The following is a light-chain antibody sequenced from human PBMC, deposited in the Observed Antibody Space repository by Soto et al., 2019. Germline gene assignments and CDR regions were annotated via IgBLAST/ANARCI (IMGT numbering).Light chain of an antibody. CDR3: QQYNDYSGLT. CDR2: DAS. CDR1: QSISRW. Sequence: IQMTQSPSSLSGSVVDGVTSPCPASQSISRWLAWYQQKPGKAPKLLIYDASSLESGVPSRFSGSGSGTEFTLTISSLQPDDFATYYCQQYNDYSGLTFGGGTKVDIK. J-gene: IGKJ4*01. V-gene: IGKV1-5*01.